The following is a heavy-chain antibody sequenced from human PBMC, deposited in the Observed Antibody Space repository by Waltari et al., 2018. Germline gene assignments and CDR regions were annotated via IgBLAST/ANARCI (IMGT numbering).Heavy chain of an antibody. Sequence: QVQLQQWGAGLLKPSETLSLTCAVYGGSFSGYYWSWIRQPPGKGLEWIGEINHSGSTNYHPSLKSRVTISVDTSKNQFSLKLSSVTAADTAVYYCARWVAAAGPSSYYYGMDVWGQGTTVTVSS. D-gene: IGHD6-13*01. J-gene: IGHJ6*02. CDR1: GGSFSGYY. V-gene: IGHV4-34*01. CDR2: INHSGST. CDR3: ARWVAAAGPSSYYYGMDV.